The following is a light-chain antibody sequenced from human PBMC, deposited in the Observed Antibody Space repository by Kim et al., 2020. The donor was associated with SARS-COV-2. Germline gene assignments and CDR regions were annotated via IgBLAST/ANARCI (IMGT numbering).Light chain of an antibody. V-gene: IGKV1-39*01. CDR3: QQSYITPFT. CDR2: AAS. CDR1: QSISSH. Sequence: ASVGERVTITCRTSQSISSHLNWCHQKPGRAPKLLIYAASTLQGGVPSRFSGSGSETDFTLTISSLQPEDFGTYFCQQSYITPFTFGPGTKVDIK. J-gene: IGKJ3*01.